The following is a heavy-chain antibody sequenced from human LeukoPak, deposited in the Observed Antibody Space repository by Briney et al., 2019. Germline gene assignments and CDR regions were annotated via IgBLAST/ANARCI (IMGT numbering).Heavy chain of an antibody. D-gene: IGHD5-12*01. V-gene: IGHV3-48*01. CDR1: GFTFSSYS. CDR3: ASSTPGGYDFK. J-gene: IGHJ4*02. Sequence: GSLRLSCAASGFTFSSYSMNWVRQAPGKGLEWISYISSSSSTIYYADSVKGRFTISRDNAKKSLYLQMNSLRAEDTAVYYCASSTPGGYDFKWGQGTLVTVSS. CDR2: ISSSSSTI.